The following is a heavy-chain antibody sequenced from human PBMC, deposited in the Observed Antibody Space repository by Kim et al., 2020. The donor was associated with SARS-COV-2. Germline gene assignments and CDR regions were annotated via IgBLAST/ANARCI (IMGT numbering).Heavy chain of an antibody. D-gene: IGHD6-13*01. V-gene: IGHV1-3*01. Sequence: ASVKVSCKASGYTFTSYAMHWVRQAPGQRLEWMGWINAGNGNTKYSQKFQGRVTITRDTSASTAYMELSSLRSEDTAVYYYARQVDSSPFDYWGQGTLVTVSS. CDR2: INAGNGNT. J-gene: IGHJ4*02. CDR3: ARQVDSSPFDY. CDR1: GYTFTSYA.